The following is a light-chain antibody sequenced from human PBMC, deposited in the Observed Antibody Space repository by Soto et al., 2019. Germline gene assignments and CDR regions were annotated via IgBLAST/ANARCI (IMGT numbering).Light chain of an antibody. CDR2: LGS. Sequence: IVMTQSPLSLPVTPGEPASISCRSSQSLLHNNGINYLDWYLQRPGQSPQLLIYLGSNRASGVPDRFSGRGSGTDFTLRISRVEAEDVGVYFCMQALQTPTFGGGTKVEIK. V-gene: IGKV2-28*01. CDR1: QSLLHNNGINY. CDR3: MQALQTPT. J-gene: IGKJ4*01.